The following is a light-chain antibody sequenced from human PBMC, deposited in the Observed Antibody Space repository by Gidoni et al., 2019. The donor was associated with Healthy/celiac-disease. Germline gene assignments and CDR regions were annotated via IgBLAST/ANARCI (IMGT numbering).Light chain of an antibody. V-gene: IGKV4-1*01. CDR2: WAS. CDR3: QQYYSTPYP. CDR1: QSVLYSSNNKNY. J-gene: IGKJ2*01. Sequence: DIVMTQSPDALAVSLGERATINCKSSQSVLYSSNNKNYLAWYQQKPGQPPKLLIYWASTRESGVPDRFSGSGSGTDFTLTISILQAEDVAVYYCQQYYSTPYPFGQXTKLEIK.